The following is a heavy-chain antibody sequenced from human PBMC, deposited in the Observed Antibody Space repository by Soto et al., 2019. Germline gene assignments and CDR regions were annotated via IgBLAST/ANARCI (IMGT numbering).Heavy chain of an antibody. V-gene: IGHV3-33*01. CDR1: GFTFSSYG. J-gene: IGHJ6*02. CDR3: ASWVAGKNYYYGMDV. CDR2: IWYDGSNK. Sequence: QVQLVESGGGVVQPGRSLRLSCAASGFTFSSYGMHWVRQAPGKGLEWVAVIWYDGSNKYYADSVKGRFTISRDNSKNTLYLQMNSLRAEDTAVYYCASWVAGKNYYYGMDVWGQGTTVTVSS. D-gene: IGHD3-10*01.